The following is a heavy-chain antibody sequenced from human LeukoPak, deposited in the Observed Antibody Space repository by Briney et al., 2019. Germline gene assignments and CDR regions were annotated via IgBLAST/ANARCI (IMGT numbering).Heavy chain of an antibody. CDR3: ARGPTTGTSYGMDV. CDR2: IYYSGST. D-gene: IGHD1-1*01. V-gene: IGHV4-59*01. CDR1: GGSISSYY. Sequence: PSETLSLTCTVSGGSISSYYWSWIRQPPGKGLEWIGYIYYSGSTNYNPSLKSRVTISVDTSKNQFSLKLSSVTAADTAVYYCARGPTTGTSYGMDVWGQGTTVTVSS. J-gene: IGHJ6*02.